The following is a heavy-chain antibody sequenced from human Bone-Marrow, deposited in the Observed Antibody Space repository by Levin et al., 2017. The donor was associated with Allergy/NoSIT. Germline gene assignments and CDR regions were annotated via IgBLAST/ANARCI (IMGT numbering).Heavy chain of an antibody. CDR1: GFTFSSYA. V-gene: IGHV3-30*04. J-gene: IGHJ6*02. CDR2: ISYDGSNK. Sequence: AGESLKISCAASGFTFSSYAMHWVRQAPGKGLEWVAVISYDGSNKYYADSVKGRFTISRDNSKNTLYLQMNSLRAEDTAVYYCAREVGSNYDYGMDGWGQGTTVTVSS. CDR3: AREVGSNYDYGMDG. D-gene: IGHD3-10*01.